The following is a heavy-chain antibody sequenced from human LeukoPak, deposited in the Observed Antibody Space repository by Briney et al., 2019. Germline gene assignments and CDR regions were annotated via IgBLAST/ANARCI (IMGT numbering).Heavy chain of an antibody. Sequence: PAGSLRLSCAASGFTFDDYAMIWVRQAPGKGLEWISGITWNSGSTGYADSVKGRFTISRDNATNSLYLQMKSLRAEATALYYCAKDTRYSYGYGMDVWGQGTTVTVSS. CDR2: ITWNSGST. CDR3: AKDTRYSYGYGMDV. CDR1: GFTFDDYA. J-gene: IGHJ6*02. V-gene: IGHV3-9*01. D-gene: IGHD5-18*01.